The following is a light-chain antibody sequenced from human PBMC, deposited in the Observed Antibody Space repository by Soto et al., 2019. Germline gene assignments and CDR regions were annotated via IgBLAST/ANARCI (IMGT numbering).Light chain of an antibody. CDR2: GAS. CDR1: QSVSSN. CDR3: QQYNNWPLT. V-gene: IGKV3-15*01. J-gene: IGKJ4*01. Sequence: EVGLTQSPGTLSFTQGERANLSCRASQSVSSNLAWYQQKPGQAPRLLIYGASTRATGIPARFSGSGSGTEFTLTISSLQSEDFAVYYCQQYNNWPLTFGGGTKVDIK.